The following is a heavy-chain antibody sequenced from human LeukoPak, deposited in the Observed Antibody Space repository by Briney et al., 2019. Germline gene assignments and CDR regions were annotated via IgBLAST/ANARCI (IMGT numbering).Heavy chain of an antibody. D-gene: IGHD1-1*01. CDR2: FDPEDGET. Sequence: PVASVQVSFKVSGYTLTELSMHWVRQAPGKGLEWMGGFDPEDGETIYAQKFQGRVTMTEDTSTDTAYMELSSLRSEDTAVYYCANLLDDSGYWGQGTLVTVSS. CDR1: GYTLTELS. J-gene: IGHJ4*02. V-gene: IGHV1-24*01. CDR3: ANLLDDSGY.